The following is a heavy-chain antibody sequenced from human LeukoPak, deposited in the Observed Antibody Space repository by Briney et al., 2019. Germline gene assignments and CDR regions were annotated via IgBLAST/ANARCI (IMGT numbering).Heavy chain of an antibody. CDR1: GGSISSYY. CDR2: IYYSGST. V-gene: IGHV4-59*01. CDR3: ARVILGSSSWPYYYYMDV. J-gene: IGHJ6*03. Sequence: TSETLSLTCTVSGGSISSYYWSWIRQPPGKGLEWIGYIYYSGSTNYNPSLKSRVTISVDTSKNQFSLKLSSVTAADTAVYYCARVILGSSSWPYYYYMDVWGKGTTVTVSS. D-gene: IGHD6-13*01.